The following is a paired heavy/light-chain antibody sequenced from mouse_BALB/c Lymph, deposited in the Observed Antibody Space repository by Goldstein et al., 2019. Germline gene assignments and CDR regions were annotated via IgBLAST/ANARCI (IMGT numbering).Heavy chain of an antibody. CDR2: ISSGSSTI. Sequence: DVQLVESGGGLVQPGGSRKLSCAASGFTFSSFGMHWVRQAPEKGLEWVAYISSGSSTIYYADTVKGRFTISRDNPKNTLFLQMTSLRSEDTAMYYCASGTGTRFAYWGQGTLVTVSA. V-gene: IGHV5-17*02. D-gene: IGHD4-1*01. J-gene: IGHJ3*01. CDR1: GFTFSSFG. CDR3: ASGTGTRFAY.
Light chain of an antibody. CDR2: DTS. J-gene: IGKJ5*01. CDR1: SSVSY. CDR3: QQWSSYPLT. Sequence: QIVLTQSPAIMSASPGEKVTMTCSASSSVSYMYWYQQKPGSSPRLLIYDTSNLASGVPVRFSGSGSGTSYSLTISRMEAEDAATYYCQQWSSYPLTFGAGTKLELK. V-gene: IGKV4-55*01.